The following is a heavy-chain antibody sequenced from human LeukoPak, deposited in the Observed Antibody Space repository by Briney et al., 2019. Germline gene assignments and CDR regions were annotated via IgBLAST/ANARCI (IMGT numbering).Heavy chain of an antibody. CDR2: FTYGGGT. J-gene: IGHJ4*02. CDR3: ARRSSNPVGAIDY. V-gene: IGHV4-39*01. D-gene: IGHD1-26*01. Sequence: SETLSPTCTVSGDSISNNNYYWGWIRQPPGKGLEWIGSFTYGGGTYYNPSLKSRVTISVDTSKNQFSLKVTSVTAADTAVYYCARRSSNPVGAIDYWGQGTLVIVSS. CDR1: GDSISNNNYY.